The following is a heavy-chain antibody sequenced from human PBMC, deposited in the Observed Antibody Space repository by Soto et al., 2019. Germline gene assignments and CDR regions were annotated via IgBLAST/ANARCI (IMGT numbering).Heavy chain of an antibody. CDR1: GFTFSNYG. J-gene: IGHJ4*02. Sequence: QVQLVESGGGVVQPGRSLRLSCAASGFTFSNYGMHWVRQAPGKGLEWVAVMSYDGSDKYYADSVKGRFTISRDNSKNTLYLQMNTLRAEDTAVYYCAKSLLQGATGYYLFDCWGQGTLVTVSS. CDR3: AKSLLQGATGYYLFDC. D-gene: IGHD3-22*01. V-gene: IGHV3-30*18. CDR2: MSYDGSDK.